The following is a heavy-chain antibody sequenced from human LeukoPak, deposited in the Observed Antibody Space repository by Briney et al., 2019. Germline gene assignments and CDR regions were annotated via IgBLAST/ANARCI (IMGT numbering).Heavy chain of an antibody. CDR1: GYTFTGYY. CDR2: INPNSGGT. CDR3: ARPRFTYDILTGQFDY. D-gene: IGHD3-9*01. V-gene: IGHV1-2*04. J-gene: IGHJ4*02. Sequence: ASVKVSCKASGYTFTGYYMHWVRQAPGQGLEWMGWINPNSGGTNYAQKFQGWVTMTRDTSISTAYMELSRLRSDDTAVYYCARPRFTYDILTGQFDYWGQGTLVTVSS.